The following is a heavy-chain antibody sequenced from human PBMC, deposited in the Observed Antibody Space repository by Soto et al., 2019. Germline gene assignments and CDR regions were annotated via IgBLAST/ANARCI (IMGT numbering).Heavy chain of an antibody. CDR3: ARVFSSVACTGGLDY. CDR2: ISSSSSTI. D-gene: IGHD6-19*01. V-gene: IGHV3-48*02. J-gene: IGHJ4*02. Sequence: EVQLVESGGGLVQPGGSLRLSCAASGFTFSSYSMNWVRQAPGKGLEWVSYISSSSSTIYYADSVKGRFTISRDNAKNSLYLQMNSLRDEDAAVYYCARVFSSVACTGGLDYWGQGTLVTVSS. CDR1: GFTFSSYS.